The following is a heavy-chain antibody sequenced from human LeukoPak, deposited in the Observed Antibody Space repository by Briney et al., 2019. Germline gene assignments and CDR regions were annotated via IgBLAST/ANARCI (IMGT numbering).Heavy chain of an antibody. CDR3: AGYYYGMDV. CDR2: MTGTSDII. Sequence: GGSLRLSCVASGFTFNIYSMNWVRQAPGKGLEWVSYMTGTSDIIKYADSVKGRFTVSRDNAKNSLYLQMNSLRAEDTAVYYCAGYYYGMDVWGQGTTVTVSS. J-gene: IGHJ6*02. V-gene: IGHV3-48*01. CDR1: GFTFNIYS.